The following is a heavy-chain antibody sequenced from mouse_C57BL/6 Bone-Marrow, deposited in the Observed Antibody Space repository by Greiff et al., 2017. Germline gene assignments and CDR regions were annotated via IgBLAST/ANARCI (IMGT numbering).Heavy chain of an antibody. D-gene: IGHD2-5*01. J-gene: IGHJ4*01. CDR1: GYTFTSYW. CDR2: IDPYGGGT. V-gene: IGHV1-72*01. Sequence: QVQLQQPGAELVKPGASVKLSCKASGYTFTSYWMHWVQQRPGRGLEWIGRIDPYGGGTKYTEKFKSKATLTVDTPSSTASMQLSRLTSEDSAVYYCASYYSNPYAMDYWGQGTTVTVSS. CDR3: ASYYSNPYAMDY.